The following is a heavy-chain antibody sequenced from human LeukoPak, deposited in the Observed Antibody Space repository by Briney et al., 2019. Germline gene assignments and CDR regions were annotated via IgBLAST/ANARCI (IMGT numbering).Heavy chain of an antibody. D-gene: IGHD2-15*01. Sequence: ASVKVSCKASGFTFTSSAVQWVRQARGQRLEWIGWIVVGSGNTNYTQKFQERVTITRDMSTSTAYMELSSLRSEDTAVYYCAAGAGYCSGGSCYLDYYYYGMDVWDKGTTVTVSS. CDR2: IVVGSGNT. CDR1: GFTFTSSA. J-gene: IGHJ6*04. CDR3: AAGAGYCSGGSCYLDYYYYGMDV. V-gene: IGHV1-58*01.